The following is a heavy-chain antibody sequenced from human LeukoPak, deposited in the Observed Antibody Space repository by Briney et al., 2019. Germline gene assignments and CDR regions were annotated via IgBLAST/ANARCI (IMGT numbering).Heavy chain of an antibody. D-gene: IGHD3-10*01. V-gene: IGHV4-4*07. CDR3: ARTSARGAQFDY. J-gene: IGHJ4*02. CDR1: GGSISNYY. Sequence: PSETLSLTCTVSGGSISNYYWSWIRQPAGMGLEWIGRIYASGSTNYSPSLKSRVTMSVDTSNNQFSLNLSSVTAADTAVYYCARTSARGAQFDYWGQGTLVTVSS. CDR2: IYASGST.